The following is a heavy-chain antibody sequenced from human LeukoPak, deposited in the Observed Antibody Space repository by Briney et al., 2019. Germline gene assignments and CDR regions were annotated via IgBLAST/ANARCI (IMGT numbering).Heavy chain of an antibody. J-gene: IGHJ4*02. Sequence: GGSLILSCSASGFTFSSYAMHWVRQAPGKGLEYVSAISSNGDNTYYADPVKGRFTISRDNSKNTLYLQMSSLRPEDTAVYYCVKDPRSSRPSWGQGTLVTVSS. CDR2: ISSNGDNT. D-gene: IGHD6-13*01. CDR3: VKDPRSSRPS. CDR1: GFTFSSYA. V-gene: IGHV3-64D*06.